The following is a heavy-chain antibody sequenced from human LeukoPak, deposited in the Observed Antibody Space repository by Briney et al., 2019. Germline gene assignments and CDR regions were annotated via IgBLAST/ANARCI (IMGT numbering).Heavy chain of an antibody. CDR2: IIPILGIA. D-gene: IGHD6-13*01. J-gene: IGHJ4*02. CDR1: GYTFTSYA. Sequence: GASVKVSCKASGYTFTSYAISWVRQAPGQGLEWMGRIIPILGIANYAQKFQGRVTITADKSTSTAYMELSSLRSEDTAVYYCASSAGTSSGTFDYWGQGTLVTVSS. CDR3: ASSAGTSSGTFDY. V-gene: IGHV1-69*04.